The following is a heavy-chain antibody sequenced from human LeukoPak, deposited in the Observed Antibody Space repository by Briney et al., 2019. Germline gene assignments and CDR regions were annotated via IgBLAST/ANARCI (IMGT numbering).Heavy chain of an antibody. CDR2: INPNSGGT. CDR3: ARDPRFSYSSGWFYFDY. CDR1: GYTFTGYY. J-gene: IGHJ4*02. Sequence: GASVKVSCKASGYTFTGYYMHWVRQAPGQGLEWMGWINPNSGGTNYAQKFQGRVTMTRDTSISTAYMELSRLRSDDTAVYYCARDPRFSYSSGWFYFDYWGQGTLVPVSS. V-gene: IGHV1-2*02. D-gene: IGHD6-19*01.